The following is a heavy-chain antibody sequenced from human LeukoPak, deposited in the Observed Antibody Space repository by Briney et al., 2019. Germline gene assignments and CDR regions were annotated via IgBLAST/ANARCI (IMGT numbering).Heavy chain of an antibody. Sequence: KSSETLSLTCTVSVDSISGYHWSWIRQPPGKGLEWIGYMYYSGNTNYNPSLKSRLTTSLDTSKNQFSLKLSSVTAADTAVYYCARGKYYFDYWGQGTLVTVSS. V-gene: IGHV4-59*01. J-gene: IGHJ4*02. CDR1: VDSISGYH. CDR3: ARGKYYFDY. CDR2: MYYSGNT.